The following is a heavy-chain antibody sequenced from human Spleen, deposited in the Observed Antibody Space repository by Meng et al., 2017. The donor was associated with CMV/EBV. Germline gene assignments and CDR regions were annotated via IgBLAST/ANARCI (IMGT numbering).Heavy chain of an antibody. D-gene: IGHD6-19*01. CDR1: GFMFSDYY. V-gene: IGHV3-11*04. CDR2: ISGTLRTI. Sequence: GGSLRLSCEGSGFMFSDYYITWIRQAPGKGLEWVSYISGTLRTIYYADSMKGRFTISRDNAKNSVYLQMNSLRGEDTAVYYCARDPGSGWYYFDSWGQGTLVTVSS. J-gene: IGHJ4*02. CDR3: ARDPGSGWYYFDS.